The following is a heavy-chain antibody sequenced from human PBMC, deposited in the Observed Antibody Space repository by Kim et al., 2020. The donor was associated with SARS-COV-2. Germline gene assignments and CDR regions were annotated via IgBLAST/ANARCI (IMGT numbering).Heavy chain of an antibody. CDR2: TYYRSKWYN. V-gene: IGHV6-1*01. D-gene: IGHD3-9*01. Sequence: SQTLSLTCAISGDSVSSNSAACNWIKQSPSRGLEWLGRTYYRSKWYNDYAVSVKSRITINPDTSKNQFSLQLNSVTPEDTAVYYCARGVPYYDILTGYYYYYYGMDVWGQGTTVTVSS. CDR1: GDSVSSNSAA. J-gene: IGHJ6*02. CDR3: ARGVPYYDILTGYYYYYYGMDV.